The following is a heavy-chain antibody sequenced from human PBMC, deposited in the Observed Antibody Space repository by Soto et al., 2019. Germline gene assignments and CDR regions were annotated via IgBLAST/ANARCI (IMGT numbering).Heavy chain of an antibody. CDR2: IYPGDSDT. D-gene: IGHD2-2*01. Sequence: XESLKLSWKSSGNSFTSYLIGLVLQMPGKGLEWMGIIYPGDSDTRYSPSFQGQVTISADKSISTAYLQWSSLKASDTAMYYCARHYCSSTSCYPVYYYYYGMDVWGQGTTVTVSS. V-gene: IGHV5-51*01. CDR3: ARHYCSSTSCYPVYYYYYGMDV. CDR1: GNSFTSYL. J-gene: IGHJ6*02.